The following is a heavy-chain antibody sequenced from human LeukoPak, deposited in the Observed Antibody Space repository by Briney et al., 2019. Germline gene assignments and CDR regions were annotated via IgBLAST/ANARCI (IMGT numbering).Heavy chain of an antibody. J-gene: IGHJ5*02. CDR2: TYYRSKWYN. V-gene: IGHV6-1*01. CDR3: AGLFAAEGLIDP. CDR1: GDSVSSNSAA. Sequence: SQTLSLTCAISGDSVSSNSAAWNWIRQSPSRGLEWLGRTYYRSKWYNDYAVSVKSRITINPDTSKNQFSLKLTSVTAADTAVYYCAGLFAAEGLIDPWGLGTLVTVSS. D-gene: IGHD2-15*01.